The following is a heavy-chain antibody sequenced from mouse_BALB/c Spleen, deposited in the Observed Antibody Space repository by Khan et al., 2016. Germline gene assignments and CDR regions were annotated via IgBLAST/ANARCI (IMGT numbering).Heavy chain of an antibody. CDR1: GYSFTGYY. V-gene: IGHV1S34*01. Sequence: LVKTGASVKISCKASGYSFTGYYMHWVKQSQGKSLEWIGYISCYNGATSYNQKFKGKATFTVDTSSSTAYMQFNSLTSEDSAVXYCTRYGSSFPYYFDYWGQGTTLTVSS. CDR3: TRYGSSFPYYFDY. J-gene: IGHJ2*01. CDR2: ISCYNGAT. D-gene: IGHD1-1*01.